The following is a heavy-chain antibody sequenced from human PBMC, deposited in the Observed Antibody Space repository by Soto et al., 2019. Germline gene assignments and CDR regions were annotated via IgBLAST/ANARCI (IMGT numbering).Heavy chain of an antibody. V-gene: IGHV1-18*01. CDR3: AKFGGGSSGWGYYYYGMNV. Sequence: QVQLVQSGAEVKKPGASVKVSCKASGYTFTSYGISWVRQAPGQGLEWMGWISAYNGNTNYAQKLQGRVTMTTETPXXXAXXELRSLRSDDTAVYYCAKFGGGSSGWGYYYYGMNVWGQGTTVTVSS. J-gene: IGHJ6*02. CDR1: GYTFTSYG. CDR2: ISAYNGNT. D-gene: IGHD6-19*01.